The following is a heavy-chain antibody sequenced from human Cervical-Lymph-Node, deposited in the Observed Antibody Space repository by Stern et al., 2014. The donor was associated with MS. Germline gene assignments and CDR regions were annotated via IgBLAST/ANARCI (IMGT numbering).Heavy chain of an antibody. CDR3: ARDNGGWSVDS. Sequence: VQLVESWAEVKKPGASVKVSCKAFGYTFTSNKMHWVRQAPGQGLEWMGIINPGGGSTRYAQKLQGRVTMTRDTSTSTVYMELTSLRSEDTAVYSCARDNGGWSVDSWGQGTLVIVSS. J-gene: IGHJ4*02. V-gene: IGHV1-46*01. CDR2: INPGGGST. D-gene: IGHD6-19*01. CDR1: GYTFTSNK.